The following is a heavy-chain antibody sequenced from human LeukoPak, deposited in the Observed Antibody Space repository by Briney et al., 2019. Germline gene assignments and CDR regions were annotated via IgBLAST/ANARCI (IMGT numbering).Heavy chain of an antibody. CDR1: GFTFSSYA. CDR3: ARGGRANGVYDAFDI. Sequence: GGSLRLSCAASGFTFSSYAMHWVRQAPGKGLEWVAVISYDGSNKYYADSVKGRFTISRDNSKNTLYLQMNTLRAEDTALYYCARGGRANGVYDAFDIWGQGTIVTVSS. V-gene: IGHV3-30*04. J-gene: IGHJ3*02. CDR2: ISYDGSNK. D-gene: IGHD2-8*01.